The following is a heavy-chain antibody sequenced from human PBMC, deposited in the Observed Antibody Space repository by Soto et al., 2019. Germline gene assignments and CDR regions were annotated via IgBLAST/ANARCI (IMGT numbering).Heavy chain of an antibody. CDR3: ARARIVVAGTIVDY. J-gene: IGHJ4*02. CDR1: GYSLTSGYY. V-gene: IGHV4-38-2*01. Sequence: SETLSLTCAVSGYSLTSGYYCGWIRQPPGKGLEXIGXXYXXGXTXXXPXXXSRVTISVDTSKNHFSLKLNSVTAADTAVYYCARARIVVAGTIVDYWGQGTLVTVSS. CDR2: XYXXGXT. D-gene: IGHD6-19*01.